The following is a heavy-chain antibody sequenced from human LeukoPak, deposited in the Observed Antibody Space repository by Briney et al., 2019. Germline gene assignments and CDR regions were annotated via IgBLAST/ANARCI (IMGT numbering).Heavy chain of an antibody. V-gene: IGHV3-7*01. CDR2: IKQDGSEK. Sequence: PGGSLRLSCVASGFTFSSYWMSWLRQAPGKGLEWVANIKQDGSEKYHVDSAKGRFTISRDNAKNSLYLQMNSLRAEDTAVDYCARDRRSWFDPWGQGTLVTVSS. J-gene: IGHJ5*02. CDR3: ARDRRSWFDP. CDR1: GFTFSSYW.